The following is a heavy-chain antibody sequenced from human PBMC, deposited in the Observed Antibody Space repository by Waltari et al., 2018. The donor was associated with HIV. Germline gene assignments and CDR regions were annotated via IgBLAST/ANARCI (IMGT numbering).Heavy chain of an antibody. J-gene: IGHJ4*02. V-gene: IGHV4-39*01. CDR2: VYYSGST. CDR3: APRDYGDHQFDY. D-gene: IGHD4-17*01. Sequence: QLQLQESGPGLVKPSETLSLTCTVSGGSIISNVYYWGWIRQPPGKGLEWIGSVYYSGSTYYNPSLKSRVTISVDTSKNQFYLRLRSVTAADTAVYYCAPRDYGDHQFDYWGRGTLVTVSS. CDR1: GGSIISNVYY.